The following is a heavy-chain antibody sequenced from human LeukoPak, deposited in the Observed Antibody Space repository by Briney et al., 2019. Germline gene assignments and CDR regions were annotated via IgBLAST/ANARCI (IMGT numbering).Heavy chain of an antibody. CDR3: ASPRPRTNYDFWSGYYFVCGMDV. V-gene: IGHV1-69*13. J-gene: IGHJ6*02. Sequence: SVKVSCKASGGTFSSYAISWVREAPGQGLEWMGGIIPIFGTANYAQKFQGRVTITADESTSTAYMELSSLRSEDTAVYYCASPRPRTNYDFWSGYYFVCGMDVWGQGTTVTVSS. D-gene: IGHD3-3*01. CDR2: IIPIFGTA. CDR1: GGTFSSYA.